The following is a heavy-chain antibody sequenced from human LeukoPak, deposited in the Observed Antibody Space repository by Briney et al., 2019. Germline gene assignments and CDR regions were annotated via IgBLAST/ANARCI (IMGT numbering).Heavy chain of an antibody. CDR2: ISYDGSKR. CDR3: ASALWFGYLDY. Sequence: GGSLRLSCAASGFTFSSYAMHWVRQAPGKGLEWVEAISYDGSKRYYADSVKGRFTISRDNSKNTVYLQMDSLRAEDTAVYYCASALWFGYLDYWGQGTLVTVSS. CDR1: GFTFSSYA. V-gene: IGHV3-30*04. J-gene: IGHJ4*02. D-gene: IGHD3-10*01.